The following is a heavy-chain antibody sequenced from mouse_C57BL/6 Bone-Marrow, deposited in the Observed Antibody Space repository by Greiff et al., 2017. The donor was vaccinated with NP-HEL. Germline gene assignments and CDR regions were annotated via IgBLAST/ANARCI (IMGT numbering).Heavy chain of an antibody. CDR2: INPSSGYT. Sequence: QVHVKQSGAELARPGASVKMSCKASGYTFTSYTMHWVKQRPGQGLEWIGYINPSSGYTKYNQKFKDKATLTADKSSSTAYMQLSSLTSEDSAVYYCARGCRYYFDYWGQGTTLTVSS. CDR3: ARGCRYYFDY. J-gene: IGHJ2*01. V-gene: IGHV1-4*01. CDR1: GYTFTSYT.